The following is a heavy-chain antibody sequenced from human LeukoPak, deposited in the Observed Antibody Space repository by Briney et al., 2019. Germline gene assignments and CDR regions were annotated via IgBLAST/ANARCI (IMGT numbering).Heavy chain of an antibody. CDR2: IKQDGSEK. J-gene: IGHJ4*02. V-gene: IGHV3-7*01. CDR3: ARDPEYYYDSSGYLDY. CDR1: GFTFSSYD. D-gene: IGHD3-22*01. Sequence: GGSLRLSCAASGFTFSSYDMSWVRQAPGKGLEWVANIKQDGSEKYYVDSVRGRFTISRDNANNSLYLQMNSLRAEDTAVYYCARDPEYYYDSSGYLDYWGQGTLVTVSS.